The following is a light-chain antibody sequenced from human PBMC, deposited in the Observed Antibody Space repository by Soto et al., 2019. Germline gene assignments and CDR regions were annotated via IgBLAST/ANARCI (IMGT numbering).Light chain of an antibody. CDR3: CSYAGSNNYV. Sequence: QSALTQPPSASGSPGQSVTISCTGTSSDVGGYNYVSWYQQHPGKAPKLMIYEVSKRPSGVPDRCSGSKSGNTASLTVYGLQAEDEADDFCCSYAGSNNYVFGTGTKRTVL. CDR1: SSDVGGYNY. J-gene: IGLJ1*01. CDR2: EVS. V-gene: IGLV2-8*01.